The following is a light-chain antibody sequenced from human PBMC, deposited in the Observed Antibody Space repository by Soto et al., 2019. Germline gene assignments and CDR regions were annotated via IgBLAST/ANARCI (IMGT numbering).Light chain of an antibody. J-gene: IGKJ2*01. CDR1: QSVSSK. CDR3: QQYNNWPHT. Sequence: EIVMTQSPATLSVSPGERATLSCRASQSVSSKLAWFQQKPGQAPSLLIYGVSTRATGVPVRFSGSGSGTEFTLTINSLQSEDFAVYYCQQYNNWPHTFGQGTEVDIK. V-gene: IGKV3-15*01. CDR2: GVS.